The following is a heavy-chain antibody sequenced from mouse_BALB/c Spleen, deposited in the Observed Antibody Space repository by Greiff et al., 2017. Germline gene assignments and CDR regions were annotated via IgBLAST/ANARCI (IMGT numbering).Heavy chain of an antibody. V-gene: IGHV5-12-2*01. CDR1: GFTFSSYT. D-gene: IGHD1-1*02. CDR3: ARQGGRGMYYAMDY. CDR2: ISNGGGST. Sequence: EVKLMESGGGLVQPGGSLKLSCAASGFTFSSYTMSWVRQTPEKRLEWVAYISNGGGSTYYPDTVKGRFTISRDNAKNTLYLQMSSLKSEDTAMYYCARQGGRGMYYAMDYWGQGTTLTVSS. J-gene: IGHJ2*01.